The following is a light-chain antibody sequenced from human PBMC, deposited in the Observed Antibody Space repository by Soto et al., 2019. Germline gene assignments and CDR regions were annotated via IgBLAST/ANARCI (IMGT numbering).Light chain of an antibody. CDR3: MNAVQTLT. CDR1: QSPLHSNGNIY. CDR2: SVS. Sequence: DIVMTQSPLSLPVTPGEPASISCRSSQSPLHSNGNIYLDWYLQKPGQSPQLLIYSVSNRASGVPERFSGSGSGTDFTLKISRVEADDFGVYYCMNAVQTLTFGGGTKVE. V-gene: IGKV2-28*01. J-gene: IGKJ4*01.